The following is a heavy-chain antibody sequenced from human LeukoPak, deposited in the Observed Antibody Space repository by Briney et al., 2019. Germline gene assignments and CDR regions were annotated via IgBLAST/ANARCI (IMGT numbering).Heavy chain of an antibody. CDR1: GFTFSSYG. V-gene: IGHV3-33*06. J-gene: IGHJ4*02. D-gene: IGHD1-1*01. CDR3: AKDQETSNGVDY. Sequence: GRSLRLSCAASGFTFSSYGMHWVRQAPGKGLEWVAVIWYDGGNKYYADSVKGRFTISRDNSKNTLYLQMNSLRAEDTAVYYCAKDQETSNGVDYWGQGTLVTVSS. CDR2: IWYDGGNK.